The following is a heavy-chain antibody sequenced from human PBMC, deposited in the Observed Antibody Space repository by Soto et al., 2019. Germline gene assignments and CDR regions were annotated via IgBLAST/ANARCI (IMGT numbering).Heavy chain of an antibody. CDR3: AFEIRPTMVRPGHYYYGMDV. CDR2: ISGSGGST. D-gene: IGHD3-10*01. V-gene: IGHV3-23*01. CDR1: GFTFSSYA. Sequence: GGSLRLSCAASGFTFSSYAMSWVRQAPGKGLEWVSAISGSGGSTYYSTSLKTRLTISKDTSKNQVVLTMTNMDPVDTATYYCAFEIRPTMVRPGHYYYGMDVWGQGTTVTVSS. J-gene: IGHJ6*02.